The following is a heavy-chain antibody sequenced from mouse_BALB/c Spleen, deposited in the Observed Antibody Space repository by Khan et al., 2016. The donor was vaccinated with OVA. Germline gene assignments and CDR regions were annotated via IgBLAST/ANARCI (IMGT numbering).Heavy chain of an antibody. CDR1: GYSITSGYF. CDR3: ATSDSSGPAWFAY. Sequence: EVQLQESGPGLVKPSQSLSLTCSVTGYSITSGYFWNWIRQFPGNKLEWMGYIRYDGNSNYNPSLKNRISITRDTSKNQFFLKLNSVTPEDTATXYCATSDSSGPAWFAYWGQGTLVTVSA. D-gene: IGHD3-2*01. J-gene: IGHJ3*01. V-gene: IGHV3-6*01. CDR2: IRYDGNS.